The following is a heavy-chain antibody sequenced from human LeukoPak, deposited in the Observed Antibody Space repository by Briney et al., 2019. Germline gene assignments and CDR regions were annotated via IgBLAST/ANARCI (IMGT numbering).Heavy chain of an antibody. CDR2: MYYSGGT. J-gene: IGHJ4*02. CDR3: ARLVRYCSTNSCYPFDY. V-gene: IGHV4-39*01. Sequence: PSETLSLTCTVSGGSISSSSHYWGWIRQPPGKGLEWIGSMYYSGGTYYNPSLKSRVTISIDRSKNQFSLKLNSVTAADTAVYYCARLVRYCSTNSCYPFDYWGQGTLVTVSS. CDR1: GGSISSSSHY. D-gene: IGHD2-2*01.